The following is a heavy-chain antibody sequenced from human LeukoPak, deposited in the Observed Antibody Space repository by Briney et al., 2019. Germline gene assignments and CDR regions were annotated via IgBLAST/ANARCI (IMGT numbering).Heavy chain of an antibody. V-gene: IGHV4-38-2*02. Sequence: PSETLSLTCTVSGYSISSGYYWGWIRQPPGKGLEWIGSIYHSGRTFYNPSLKSRVTISVDTSKNQFSLKLTSVTAADTAVYYCASSRYYDSSVLNFQHWGQGTLVTVSS. CDR1: GYSISSGYY. J-gene: IGHJ1*01. CDR2: IYHSGRT. CDR3: ASSRYYDSSVLNFQH. D-gene: IGHD3-22*01.